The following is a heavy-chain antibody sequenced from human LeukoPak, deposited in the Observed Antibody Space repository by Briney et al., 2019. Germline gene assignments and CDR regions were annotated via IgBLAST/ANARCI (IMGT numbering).Heavy chain of an antibody. CDR1: GWSFGGYY. J-gene: IGHJ6*03. V-gene: IGHV4-34*01. D-gene: IGHD1-14*01. CDR2: INHSGST. CDR3: ARGPPNRNLRGIRNYDMDV. Sequence: PSGTLSLTCAVSGWSFGGYYWSWIRQPPGKGLEWIGEINHSGSTNYNPSLKSRVTISVDTSTNQFSLKLSSVTAADTAAYYCARGPPNRNLRGIRNYDMDVWGKGTTVTVSS.